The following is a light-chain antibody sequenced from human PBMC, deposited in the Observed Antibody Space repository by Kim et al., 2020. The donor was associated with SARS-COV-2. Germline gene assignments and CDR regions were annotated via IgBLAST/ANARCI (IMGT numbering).Light chain of an antibody. Sequence: DIQMTQSPSSLSASVGDRVTITCRASQSISSYLNWYQQKPGKAPKLLIYAASSLQSGVPSRFSGSGSGRDFTLTINSLQPEDFATYYCQQSYSTWLTFGGGTKVDIK. CDR1: QSISSY. V-gene: IGKV1-39*01. J-gene: IGKJ4*01. CDR2: AAS. CDR3: QQSYSTWLT.